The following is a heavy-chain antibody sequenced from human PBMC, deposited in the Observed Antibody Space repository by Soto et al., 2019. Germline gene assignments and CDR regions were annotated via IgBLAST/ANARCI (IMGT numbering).Heavy chain of an antibody. Sequence: GGSLRLSCAASGFTFSNAWMNWVRQAPGKGLEWVGRIKSKTDGGTTDYAAPVKGRFTISRDDSKNTLYLQMNSLKTEDTAVYYCTSSGSYSVRHTYYYYGMDVWGQGTTVTVSS. CDR3: TSSGSYSVRHTYYYYGMDV. D-gene: IGHD1-26*01. CDR2: IKSKTDGGTT. J-gene: IGHJ6*02. V-gene: IGHV3-15*07. CDR1: GFTFSNAW.